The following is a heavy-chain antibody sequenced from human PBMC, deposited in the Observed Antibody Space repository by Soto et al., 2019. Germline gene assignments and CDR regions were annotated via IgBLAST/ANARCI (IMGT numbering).Heavy chain of an antibody. V-gene: IGHV1-18*04. J-gene: IGHJ6*02. Sequence: GASVKVSCKASGCTFTSYGISWVRQAPGQGLEWMGWISAYNGNTNYAQKLQGRVTMTTDTSTSTAYMELRSLRSDDTAVYYCARRYTHYYDSSGYLYYYYGMDVWGQGTTVTVSS. D-gene: IGHD3-22*01. CDR3: ARRYTHYYDSSGYLYYYYGMDV. CDR1: GCTFTSYG. CDR2: ISAYNGNT.